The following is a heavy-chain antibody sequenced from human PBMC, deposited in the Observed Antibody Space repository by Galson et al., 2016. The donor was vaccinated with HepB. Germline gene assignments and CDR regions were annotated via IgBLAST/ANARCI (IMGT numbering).Heavy chain of an antibody. Sequence: SLRLSCAASGFNFNTYDMNWVRQAPGEGLEWVSYISRTSSYIYYADSVRGRFTISRDNAKNSLFLQLNSLRAADTAIYYCARDMAGYNWIDFWGLGTLVTVSS. V-gene: IGHV3-21*01. D-gene: IGHD5-24*01. CDR2: ISRTSSYI. CDR3: ARDMAGYNWIDF. J-gene: IGHJ4*02. CDR1: GFNFNTYD.